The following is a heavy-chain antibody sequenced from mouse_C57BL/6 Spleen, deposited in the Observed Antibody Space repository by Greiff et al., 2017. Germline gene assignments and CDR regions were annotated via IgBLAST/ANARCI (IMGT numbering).Heavy chain of an antibody. D-gene: IGHD2-5*01. V-gene: IGHV1-80*01. CDR2: IYPGDGDT. J-gene: IGHJ2*01. CDR1: GYAFSSYW. Sequence: VQLQQSGAELVKPGASVKISCKASGYAFSSYWMNWVKQRPGKGLEWIGQIYPGDGDTNYNGKFKGKATLTADKSSSTAYMQLSSLTSEDSAVYFCARWGSNYVVDYRGQGTTLTVSS. CDR3: ARWGSNYVVDY.